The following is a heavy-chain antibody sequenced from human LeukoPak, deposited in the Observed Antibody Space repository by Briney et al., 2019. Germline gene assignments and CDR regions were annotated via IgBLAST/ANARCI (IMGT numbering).Heavy chain of an antibody. CDR2: IKQDGSEK. J-gene: IGHJ4*02. D-gene: IGHD6-13*01. V-gene: IGHV3-7*01. CDR1: GFTFSSYW. CDR3: AREDIAAAVGDYFDY. Sequence: PGGSLRLSCAASGFTFSSYWMSWVRQAPGKGLEWVADIKQDGSEKYYVDSVKGRFTISRDNAKNSLYLQRNRLRAEDTAVYYCAREDIAAAVGDYFDYWGQGTLVTVSS.